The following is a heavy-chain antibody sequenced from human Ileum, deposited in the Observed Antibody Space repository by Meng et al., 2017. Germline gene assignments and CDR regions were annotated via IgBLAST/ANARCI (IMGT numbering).Heavy chain of an antibody. CDR3: ASLNWRSPLDY. D-gene: IGHD1-1*01. CDR2: IYHSGST. Sequence: SETLSLTCSVSGFSIKSVTYWGWIRQPPGKGLEFIGTIYHSGSTYYNSSLKSRVTISVDTSKNEFSLKLTSVTAADTAVYFCASLNWRSPLDYWGQGTLVTVSS. J-gene: IGHJ4*02. CDR1: GFSIKSVTY. V-gene: IGHV4-38-2*01.